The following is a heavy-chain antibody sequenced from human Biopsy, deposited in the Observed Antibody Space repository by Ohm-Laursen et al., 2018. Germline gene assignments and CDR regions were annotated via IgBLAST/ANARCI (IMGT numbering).Heavy chain of an antibody. CDR1: GYTFTAFS. D-gene: IGHD6-19*01. CDR2: INPKSGDT. J-gene: IGHJ4*02. V-gene: IGHV1-2*02. Sequence: ASVKVSCKPSGYTFTAFSVHWLRQAPGQGLEWMGWINPKSGDTDYPQNFQGRVSMTRDTSKSTVYMELGSLRSADTAVYFCARNTGWYGDLYYFDYWGQGTLVTVSS. CDR3: ARNTGWYGDLYYFDY.